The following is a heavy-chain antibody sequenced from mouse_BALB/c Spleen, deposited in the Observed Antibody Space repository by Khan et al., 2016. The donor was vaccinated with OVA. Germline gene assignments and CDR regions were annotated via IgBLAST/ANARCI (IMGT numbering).Heavy chain of an antibody. J-gene: IGHJ3*01. D-gene: IGHD4-1*01. CDR1: GFTFSSYS. CDR3: ASHLTGSFAY. CDR2: ISSGGDYT. Sequence: EVELVKSGGDLVKPGGSLKLSCAASGFTFSSYSMSWVRQTPDKRLEWVATISSGGDYTYYPDSVKGRFTISRDNARNTLYLQMSSLKSEDTAMYYCASHLTGSFAYWGQGTLVTVSA. V-gene: IGHV5-6*01.